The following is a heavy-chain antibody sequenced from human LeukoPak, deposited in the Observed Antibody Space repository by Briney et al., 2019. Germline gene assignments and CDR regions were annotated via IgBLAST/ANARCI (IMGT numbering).Heavy chain of an antibody. CDR3: AKVLRYFDWLPGH. CDR1: GFTFSSYA. J-gene: IGHJ4*02. V-gene: IGHV3-23*01. CDR2: ISGSGGST. Sequence: HPGGSLRLSCAASGFTFSSYAMSWVRQAPGKGLEWVSAISGSGGSTYYADSVKGRFPISRDNSKNTLYLQMNSLRAEDTAVYYGAKVLRYFDWLPGHWGQGTLVTASS. D-gene: IGHD3-9*01.